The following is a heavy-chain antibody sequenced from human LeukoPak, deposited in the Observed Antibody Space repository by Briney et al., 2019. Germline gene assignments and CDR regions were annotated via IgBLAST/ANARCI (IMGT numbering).Heavy chain of an antibody. Sequence: ASVKVSCKASGGTFSSYAISWVRQAPGQGLEWMGGIIPIFGTANYAQKFQGRVTITTDESTSTAYMELSSLRPEDTAVYYCARDYTIFGVVIRENWGQGTLVTVSS. V-gene: IGHV1-69*05. J-gene: IGHJ4*02. CDR2: IIPIFGTA. D-gene: IGHD3-3*01. CDR3: ARDYTIFGVVIREN. CDR1: GGTFSSYA.